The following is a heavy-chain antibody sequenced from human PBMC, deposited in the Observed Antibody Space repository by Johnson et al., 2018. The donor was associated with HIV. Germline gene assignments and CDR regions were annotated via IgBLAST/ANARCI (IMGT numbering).Heavy chain of an antibody. CDR1: GFTFSSSA. Sequence: QMLLVESGGGVVQPGKSLRLSCAASGFTFSSSAMHWVRQAPGQGLQWVALISYDGSIKYFADSVKGRFTIPRDNSKNTLHLQMNSLRPEDTAVYYCARNSGNGLVLRGDAFDMWGQGTMVTVSS. CDR3: ARNSGNGLVLRGDAFDM. V-gene: IGHV3-30-3*01. J-gene: IGHJ3*02. D-gene: IGHD2-8*01. CDR2: ISYDGSIK.